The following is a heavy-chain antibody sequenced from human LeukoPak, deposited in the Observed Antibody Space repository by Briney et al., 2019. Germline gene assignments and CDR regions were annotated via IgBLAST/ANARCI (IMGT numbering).Heavy chain of an antibody. J-gene: IGHJ4*02. CDR1: GLTFSSHW. CDR3: ARDDSGLYHRLYYFDY. Sequence: QTGGSLRLSCAASGLTFSSHWMHWVRQAPGKGLEWVAVIWYDGSNKYYADSVKGRFTISRDNSKNTLYLQMNSLRAEDTAVYYCARDDSGLYHRLYYFDYWGQGTLVTVSS. D-gene: IGHD5-12*01. V-gene: IGHV3-33*08. CDR2: IWYDGSNK.